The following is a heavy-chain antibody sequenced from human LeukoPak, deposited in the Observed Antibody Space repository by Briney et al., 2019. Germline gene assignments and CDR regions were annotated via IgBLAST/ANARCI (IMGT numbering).Heavy chain of an antibody. J-gene: IGHJ3*02. CDR1: GDSITSSTYY. CDR2: MYYSGNT. CDR3: AREPTVTTGFRSGFDI. D-gene: IGHD4-17*01. Sequence: PSETLSLTCTVSGDSITSSTYYWGWIRQPPGKGLEWIGSMYYSGNTYYNPSLKSRVTISLDTSKNQFSLKLTSVTAADTAVYYCAREPTVTTGFRSGFDIWGQGTMVTVSS. V-gene: IGHV4-39*07.